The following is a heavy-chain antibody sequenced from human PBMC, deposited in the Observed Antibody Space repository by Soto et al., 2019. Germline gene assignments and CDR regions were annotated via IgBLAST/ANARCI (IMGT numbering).Heavy chain of an antibody. CDR3: ARAISTGYNILTGYYMDY. J-gene: IGHJ4*02. CDR1: GGSVSSGAYY. V-gene: IGHV4-61*08. Sequence: PSETLSLTCTVSGGSVSSGAYYWSWIRQPPEKGLEWIGYIYYSGSTNYNPSLKSRVTISVDTSKNRFSLKLTSVTAADTAVYYCARAISTGYNILTGYYMDYWGQGSLVTVSS. CDR2: IYYSGST. D-gene: IGHD3-9*01.